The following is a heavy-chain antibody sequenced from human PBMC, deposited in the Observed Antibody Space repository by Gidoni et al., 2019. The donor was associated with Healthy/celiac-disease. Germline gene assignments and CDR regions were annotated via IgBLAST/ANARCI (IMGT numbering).Heavy chain of an antibody. Sequence: QLQLQQWGAGLLKPSETLSLTCAVYGGSFRGYYWSWIRQPPGKGLEWIGEITHSGSTNYNPSLKSRGTISVDTSKNQFSRKLSSVTAADTAGYYCARGVVRGGTLNWGQGTLVTVSS. CDR2: ITHSGST. CDR1: GGSFRGYY. V-gene: IGHV4-34*01. D-gene: IGHD3-10*01. CDR3: ARGVVRGGTLN. J-gene: IGHJ4*02.